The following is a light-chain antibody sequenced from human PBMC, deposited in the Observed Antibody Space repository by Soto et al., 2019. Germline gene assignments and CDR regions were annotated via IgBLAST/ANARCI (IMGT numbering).Light chain of an antibody. J-gene: IGKJ5*01. CDR1: QTVSSRL. Sequence: DIVLTQSPGPLSLSPGERATLSCRASQTVSSRLLAWYQQQPGQAPRLLIYGALSRATGIPDRFSGSGSGTDFTLTISRLEPEDVALYYCQQYGSSITFGQGTRLEN. V-gene: IGKV3-20*01. CDR3: QQYGSSIT. CDR2: GAL.